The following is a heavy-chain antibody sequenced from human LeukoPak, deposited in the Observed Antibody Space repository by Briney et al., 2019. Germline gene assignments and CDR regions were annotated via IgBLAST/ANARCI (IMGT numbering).Heavy chain of an antibody. D-gene: IGHD3-3*01. J-gene: IGHJ4*02. V-gene: IGHV3-43*02. Sequence: PGGSLRLSCAVSRFTFDDYAMHWVRQAPGKGLEWVSLISGDGGSTYYADSVKGRFTISRDNSKNSLYLQMSSLRTEDTALYYCAKDYDFWSGFDYWGQGTLVTVSS. CDR2: ISGDGGST. CDR3: AKDYDFWSGFDY. CDR1: RFTFDDYA.